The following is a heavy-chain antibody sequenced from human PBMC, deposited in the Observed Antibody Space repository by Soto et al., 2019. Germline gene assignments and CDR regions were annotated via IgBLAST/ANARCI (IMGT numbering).Heavy chain of an antibody. Sequence: SETLSLTCAVYGGSFRGYYWSWIRQPPGKGLEWIGEINHSGSTNYNSSLKSRVTISADTSKDQFSLKLSSVTAADTAVYYCARGPNSSWLGFSPFDPWGQGTRVTVSS. CDR2: INHSGST. J-gene: IGHJ5*02. CDR1: GGSFRGYY. D-gene: IGHD3-16*01. V-gene: IGHV4-34*01. CDR3: ARGPNSSWLGFSPFDP.